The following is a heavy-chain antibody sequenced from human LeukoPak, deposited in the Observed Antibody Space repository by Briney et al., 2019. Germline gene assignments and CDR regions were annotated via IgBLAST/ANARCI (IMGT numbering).Heavy chain of an antibody. Sequence: GGSLRLSCAASGFTFSGSAMHWVRQASGKGLEWVGRIRSKANSYATAYAASVKGRFTISRDNSKNTLYLQMNSLRAEDTAVYYCAKEEQWLVLFMNYYYYMDVWGKGTTVTISS. CDR1: GFTFSGSA. CDR2: IRSKANSYAT. V-gene: IGHV3-73*01. CDR3: AKEEQWLVLFMNYYYYMDV. J-gene: IGHJ6*03. D-gene: IGHD6-19*01.